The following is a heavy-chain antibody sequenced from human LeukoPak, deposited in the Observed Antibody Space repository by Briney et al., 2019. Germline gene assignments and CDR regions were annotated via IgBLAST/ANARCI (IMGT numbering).Heavy chain of an antibody. V-gene: IGHV3-48*03. CDR2: ISSSGSTI. CDR1: GFTFSNHE. Sequence: GGSLSLSCAASGFTFSNHEMNWVRQAPGQGLEWLSYISSSGSTIYYADSVKGRFTISRDNAKNSLYLQMNSLRTEDTAVYYCARNSLTGSSVPDLWGQGTLVTVSS. J-gene: IGHJ4*02. D-gene: IGHD3-9*01. CDR3: ARNSLTGSSVPDL.